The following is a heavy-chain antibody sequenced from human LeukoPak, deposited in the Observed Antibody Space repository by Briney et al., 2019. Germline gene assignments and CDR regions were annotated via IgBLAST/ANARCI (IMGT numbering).Heavy chain of an antibody. CDR1: GGSITSYY. Sequence: SETLSLTCTVSGGSITSYYWSWIRQPPGKGLEWIGYIYYSGSTNYNPSLTSRVTISVDTSKNQFSLKLSSVTAADTAVYYCARGGGLGYYYYYMDVWGKGTTVTIS. J-gene: IGHJ6*03. V-gene: IGHV4-59*01. CDR2: IYYSGST. CDR3: ARGGGLGYYYYYMDV. D-gene: IGHD3/OR15-3a*01.